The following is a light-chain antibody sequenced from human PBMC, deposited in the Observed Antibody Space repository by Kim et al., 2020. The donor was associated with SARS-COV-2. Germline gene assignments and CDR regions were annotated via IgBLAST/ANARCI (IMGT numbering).Light chain of an antibody. Sequence: ASIGDRVTITCLESQSISSYLHWYKQKPGKAPKLLSYAASNLQSGVPSNFSGSGSGTDFTLTISSLQPEDFATYDCQQSYSSPKTFGQGTKVDIK. V-gene: IGKV1-39*01. CDR2: AAS. CDR1: QSISSY. J-gene: IGKJ1*01. CDR3: QQSYSSPKT.